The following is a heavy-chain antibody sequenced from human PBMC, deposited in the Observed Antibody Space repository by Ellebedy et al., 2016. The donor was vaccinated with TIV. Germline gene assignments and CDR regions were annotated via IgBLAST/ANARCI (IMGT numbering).Heavy chain of an antibody. V-gene: IGHV4-59*08. CDR3: ARHKGTAYDS. J-gene: IGHJ5*01. Sequence: MPSETLSLTCTVSGGSISSYDWSWIRQTPGKGLEWIGYMYASGTTKNNPSLKSRVTISVETSENQFFLKLTSVTAADTAVYYCARHKGTAYDSWGQGILVTVSS. CDR1: GGSISSYD. CDR2: MYASGTT.